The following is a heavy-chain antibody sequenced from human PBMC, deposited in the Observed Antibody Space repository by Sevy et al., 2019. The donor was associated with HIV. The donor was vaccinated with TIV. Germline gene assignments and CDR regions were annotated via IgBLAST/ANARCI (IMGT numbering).Heavy chain of an antibody. CDR2: IKSKIDGGTT. J-gene: IGHJ5*02. Sequence: GGSLRLSCAASEFTFNNAWMSWVRQAPGKGLEWVGHIKSKIDGGTTDYVAPVQGRFTISRDDSENTLYLQMNSLKTEDTAVYFCTTSPLVQGVPWGQGTQVTVSS. D-gene: IGHD3-10*01. CDR1: EFTFNNAW. V-gene: IGHV3-15*01. CDR3: TTSPLVQGVP.